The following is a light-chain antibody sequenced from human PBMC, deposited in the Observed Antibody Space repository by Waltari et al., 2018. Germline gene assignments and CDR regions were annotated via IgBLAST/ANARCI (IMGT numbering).Light chain of an antibody. CDR3: CSSVGGKTYV. CDR1: SNGVGDYSH. V-gene: IGLV2-8*01. CDR2: EAT. J-gene: IGLJ1*01. Sequence: QSALTQPPSASGSPGQSVTISCTGSSNGVGDYSHVAWYQHRPGSAPKRIIYEATGRPSGVPLRFSGSTSGNTASLTVSGLQAEDEGDYYCCSSVGGKTYVFGAGTKVTVL.